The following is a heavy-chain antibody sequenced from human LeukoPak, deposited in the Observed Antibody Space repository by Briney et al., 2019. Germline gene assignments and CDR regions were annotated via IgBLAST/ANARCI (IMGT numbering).Heavy chain of an antibody. CDR2: IYHSGST. CDR3: ARVDTAMVRFDP. D-gene: IGHD5-18*01. J-gene: IGHJ5*02. V-gene: IGHV4-30-2*01. Sequence: KPSETLSLTCAVSGGSISSGDYSWSWIRQPPGKGLEWIGYIYHSGSTNYNPSLKSRVTISVDKSKNQFSLKLSSVTAADTAVYYCARVDTAMVRFDPWGQGTLVTVSS. CDR1: GGSISSGDYS.